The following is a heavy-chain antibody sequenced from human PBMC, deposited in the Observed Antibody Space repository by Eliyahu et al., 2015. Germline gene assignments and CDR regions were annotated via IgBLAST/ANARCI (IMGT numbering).Heavy chain of an antibody. J-gene: IGHJ6*04. CDR1: XXTFSSYA. Sequence: QVQLVQSGTEVKKPGSSVKVSCKASXXTFSSYAISXVRQAPGQGLEWMGGIIPIFGTANYAQKFQGRVTITADESTSTAYMELSSLRSEDTAVYYCARTHLRLYDFWSGQYYGMDVWGKGTTVTVSS. V-gene: IGHV1-69*01. CDR2: IIPIFGTA. CDR3: ARTHLRLYDFWSGQYYGMDV. D-gene: IGHD3-3*01.